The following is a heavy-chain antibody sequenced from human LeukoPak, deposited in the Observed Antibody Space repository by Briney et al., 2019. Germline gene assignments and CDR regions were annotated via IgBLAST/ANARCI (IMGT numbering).Heavy chain of an antibody. Sequence: GGSLRLSCAASGFTFSSYGMHWVRQAPGKGLEWVAVISYDGSKKYYADSVKGRFTISRDNSKTTLYLQMNSLRAEDTAVYNCAKDGGSSSTYASYWGQGTLVTVSS. CDR3: AKDGGSSSTYASY. CDR1: GFTFSSYG. J-gene: IGHJ4*02. CDR2: ISYDGSKK. D-gene: IGHD2-2*01. V-gene: IGHV3-30*18.